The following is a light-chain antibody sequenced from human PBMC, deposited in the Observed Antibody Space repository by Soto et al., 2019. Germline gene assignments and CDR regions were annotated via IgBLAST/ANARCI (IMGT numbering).Light chain of an antibody. CDR2: RNN. Sequence: QSVLTQPPSASETPGQRVTISCSGSSSNIGSNYVYWYQQLPGTAPKLLIYRNNQRPSGVPDRFSGSKSGTSASLAISGLRSEDEADYYWAAWEDSLSGVFGGGTQLTVL. CDR3: AAWEDSLSGV. J-gene: IGLJ3*02. V-gene: IGLV1-47*01. CDR1: SSNIGSNY.